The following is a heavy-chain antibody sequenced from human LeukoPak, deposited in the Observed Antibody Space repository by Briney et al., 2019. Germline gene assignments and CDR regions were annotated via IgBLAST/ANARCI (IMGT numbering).Heavy chain of an antibody. J-gene: IGHJ5*02. CDR2: IWYDGSNK. V-gene: IGHV3-33*01. D-gene: IGHD6-13*01. Sequence: PGRSLRLSCAASGFTFSSYGMHWVRQAPGKGLEWVAVIWYDGSNKYYADSVKGRFTISRDNSKNTLYLQVNSLRAEDTAVYYCARDWSSSWSTRADNWFDPWGQGTLVTVSS. CDR3: ARDWSSSWSTRADNWFDP. CDR1: GFTFSSYG.